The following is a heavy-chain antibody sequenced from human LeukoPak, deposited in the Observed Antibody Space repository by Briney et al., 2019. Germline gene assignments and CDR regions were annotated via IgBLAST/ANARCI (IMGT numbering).Heavy chain of an antibody. Sequence: ASVKVSCKASGYTFTSYAMNWVRQAPGQGLEWMGWINTNTGNPTYAQGFTGRFVFSLDTSVSTAYLQISSLKAEDTAVYYCARGEQSAIAAYGMDVWGQGATVTVSS. J-gene: IGHJ6*02. CDR2: INTNTGNP. CDR3: ARGEQSAIAAYGMDV. CDR1: GYTFTSYA. D-gene: IGHD6-13*01. V-gene: IGHV7-4-1*02.